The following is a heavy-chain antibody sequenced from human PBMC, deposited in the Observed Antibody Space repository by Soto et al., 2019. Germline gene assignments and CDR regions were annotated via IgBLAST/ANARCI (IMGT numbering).Heavy chain of an antibody. CDR1: GFTFSSYA. CDR2: ISGSGGST. D-gene: IGHD3-10*01. Sequence: GGSLRLSCAASGFTFSSYAMSWVRQAPGKGLEWVSAISGSGGSTYYADSVKGRFTISRDNSKNTLYLQMNSLRAEDTAVYYCAKDLLVLGSPRYWYFDLWGRGTLVTVSS. CDR3: AKDLLVLGSPRYWYFDL. J-gene: IGHJ2*01. V-gene: IGHV3-23*01.